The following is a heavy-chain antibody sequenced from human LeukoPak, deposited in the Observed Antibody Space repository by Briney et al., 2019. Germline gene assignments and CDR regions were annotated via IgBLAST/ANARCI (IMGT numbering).Heavy chain of an antibody. V-gene: IGHV1-69*02. CDR3: AGTMVRGVIPPYSFDY. J-gene: IGHJ4*02. Sequence: SVTVSCKASGGTFSSYTISWVRQAPGQGLEWMGRIIPILGIANYAQKFQGRVTITADKSTSTAYMELSSLRSEDTAVYYCAGTMVRGVIPPYSFDYWGQGTLVTVSS. D-gene: IGHD3-10*01. CDR1: GGTFSSYT. CDR2: IIPILGIA.